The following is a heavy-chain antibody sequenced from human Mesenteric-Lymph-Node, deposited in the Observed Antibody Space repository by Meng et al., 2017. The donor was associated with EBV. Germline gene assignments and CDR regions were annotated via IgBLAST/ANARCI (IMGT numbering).Heavy chain of an antibody. V-gene: IGHV4-34*01. Sequence: QVPLQQWGAGLLKPSETLSLTCAVYGGSFSGYYWSWIRQPPGKGLEWIGEINHSGSTNYNPSLKNRVTISVDTSKNQFSLKLSSVTAADTAVYYCARGRSYVSGVIDPWGQGTLVTVSS. CDR3: ARGRSYVSGVIDP. D-gene: IGHD3-16*01. CDR1: GGSFSGYY. CDR2: INHSGST. J-gene: IGHJ5*02.